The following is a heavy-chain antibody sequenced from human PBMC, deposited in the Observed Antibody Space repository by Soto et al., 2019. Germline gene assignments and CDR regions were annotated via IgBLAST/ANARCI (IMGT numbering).Heavy chain of an antibody. V-gene: IGHV3-30-3*01. J-gene: IGHJ4*02. CDR2: ISYDGSNK. CDR1: GFTFSSYA. CDR3: ARDSCYGY. Sequence: QVQLVESGGGVVQPGRSLRLSCAASGFTFSSYAMHWVRQAPGKGLEWVAVISYDGSNKYYADSVKGRFTISRDNSKNTLYLQMNSLRAEDTAVYYCARDSCYGYWGQGTLVIVSS. D-gene: IGHD5-12*01.